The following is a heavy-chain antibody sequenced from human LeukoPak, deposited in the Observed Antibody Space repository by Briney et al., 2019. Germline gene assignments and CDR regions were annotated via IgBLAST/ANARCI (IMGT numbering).Heavy chain of an antibody. D-gene: IGHD5-24*01. CDR1: GYTFTNYY. CDR2: INPGGDNT. Sequence: ASVKVSCKASGYTFTNYYIHWVRQAPGEGLEWMGLINPGGDNTDYAQNFQGRVTMTRDTSTSTVYMGLSSLRSEDTAVYYCARIRDGYNDAYDIWGQGTMVTVSS. J-gene: IGHJ3*02. CDR3: ARIRDGYNDAYDI. V-gene: IGHV1-46*01.